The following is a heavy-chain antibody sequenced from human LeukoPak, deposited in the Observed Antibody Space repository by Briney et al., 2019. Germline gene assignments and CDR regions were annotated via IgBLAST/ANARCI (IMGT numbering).Heavy chain of an antibody. J-gene: IGHJ4*02. D-gene: IGHD7-27*01. CDR3: ARARATELGTFPSLDY. V-gene: IGHV4-39*07. CDR1: GVSISSNSYY. CDR2: IYHSGST. Sequence: SETLSLTCTVSGVSISSNSYYWGWIRQPPGKGLEWIGSIYHSGSTYYNPSLKSRVTISVDTSKNQFSLKLSSVTAADTAVYYCARARATELGTFPSLDYWGQGTLVTVSS.